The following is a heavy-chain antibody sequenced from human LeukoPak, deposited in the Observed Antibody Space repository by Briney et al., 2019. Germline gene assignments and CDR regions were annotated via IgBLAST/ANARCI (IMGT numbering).Heavy chain of an antibody. J-gene: IGHJ3*02. CDR2: IYYTGST. D-gene: IGHD3-10*01. V-gene: IGHV4-59*01. CDR1: GGSISSYY. CDR3: ARGTSMVRGVRDDAFDI. Sequence: SETLSLTCTVSGGSISSYYWSWIRQPPGKGLEWIGYIYYTGSTNYIPSLKSRVTISVDTSKNQFSLKLSSVTAADTAVFYCARGTSMVRGVRDDAFDIWGQGTMVTVS.